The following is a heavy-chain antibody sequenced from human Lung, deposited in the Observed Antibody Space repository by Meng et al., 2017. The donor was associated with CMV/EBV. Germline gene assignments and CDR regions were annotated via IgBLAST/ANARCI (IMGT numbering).Heavy chain of an antibody. CDR2: ISNSGST. Sequence: SETLSLXXTVSGGSISTYYWNWLRQLPGKGLEWIGYISNSGSTDYNPSLKGRVTISVDTSKNQFSLKLTSVTAADTAVYYCARFGMDVKGYYGRDVWGQGTTVXVSS. D-gene: IGHD1-14*01. CDR3: ARFGMDVKGYYGRDV. J-gene: IGHJ6*02. CDR1: GGSISTYY. V-gene: IGHV4-59*01.